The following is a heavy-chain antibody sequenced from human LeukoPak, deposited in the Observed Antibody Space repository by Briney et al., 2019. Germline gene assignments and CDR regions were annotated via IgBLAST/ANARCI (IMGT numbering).Heavy chain of an antibody. D-gene: IGHD3-10*01. CDR2: ISYDGSNK. J-gene: IGHJ5*02. CDR3: ARDFHGSGSYPWFDP. V-gene: IGHV3-30-3*01. Sequence: GWSLRLSCAASGFTFSSYAMHWVRQAPGKGLEWVAVISYDGSNKYYADSVNGRFTISRNDSKNTLYLQMNSLRAEDTAVYYCARDFHGSGSYPWFDPWGQGTLVTVS. CDR1: GFTFSSYA.